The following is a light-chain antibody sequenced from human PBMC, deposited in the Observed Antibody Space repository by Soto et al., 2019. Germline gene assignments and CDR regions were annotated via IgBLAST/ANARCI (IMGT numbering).Light chain of an antibody. CDR3: QQYNNCPRT. J-gene: IGKJ4*01. CDR2: GAS. CDR1: QSVSIN. V-gene: IGKV3-15*01. Sequence: EIVMTQSPATLSVSPGERATLSCRASQSVSINLAWSQQNPGPAPGLLIDGASTRATGIPARFSGSVSGTEFTLPISSLQSEDLAVYYGQQYNNCPRTCGGGTKVEIK.